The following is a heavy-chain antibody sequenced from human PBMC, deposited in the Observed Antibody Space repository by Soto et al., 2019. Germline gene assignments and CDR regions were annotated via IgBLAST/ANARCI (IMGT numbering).Heavy chain of an antibody. CDR1: GYTFTGYY. CDR2: INPNSGGT. CDR3: ARAFNYPGDIQYYFDY. V-gene: IGHV1-2*04. J-gene: IGHJ4*02. D-gene: IGHD4-4*01. Sequence: ASVKVSCKASGYTFTGYYMHWVRQAPGQGLEWMGWINPNSGGTNYAQKFQGWVTMTRDTSISTAYMELSRLRSDDTAVYYCARAFNYPGDIQYYFDYWGQGTLVTVSS.